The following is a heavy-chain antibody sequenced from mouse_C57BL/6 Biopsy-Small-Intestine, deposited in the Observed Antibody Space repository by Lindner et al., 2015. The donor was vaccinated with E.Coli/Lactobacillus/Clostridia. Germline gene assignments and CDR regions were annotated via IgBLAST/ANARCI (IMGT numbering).Heavy chain of an antibody. CDR1: GFTFSGYG. CDR3: ARPRFYAMDY. CDR2: ISSDSSTI. Sequence: VQLQESGGGLVKPGGPLKLSCAASGFTFSGYGMHWVRQAPEKGLEWVAYISSDSSTIYYADTVKGRFSISRDNAKNTLFLQMTSLRSEDTAMYYCARPRFYAMDYWGQGTSVTVSS. V-gene: IGHV5-17*01. J-gene: IGHJ4*01.